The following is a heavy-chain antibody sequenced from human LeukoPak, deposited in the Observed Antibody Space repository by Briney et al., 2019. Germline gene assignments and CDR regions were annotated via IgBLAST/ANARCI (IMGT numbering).Heavy chain of an antibody. CDR2: IYYSGST. Sequence: SETLSLTCTVSGGSISSSSYYWGWIRQPPGKGLEWIGSIYYSGSTYYNPSLKSRVTISVDTSKNQFSLKLSSVTAADTAVYYCARGGARMAFDIWGQGTMVTVSS. J-gene: IGHJ3*02. D-gene: IGHD2-21*01. CDR3: ARGGARMAFDI. CDR1: GGSISSSSYY. V-gene: IGHV4-39*01.